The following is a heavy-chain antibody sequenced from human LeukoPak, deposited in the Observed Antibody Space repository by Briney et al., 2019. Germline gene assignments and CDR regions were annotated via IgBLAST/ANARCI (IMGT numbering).Heavy chain of an antibody. CDR2: IKKGGSEK. V-gene: IGHV3-7*05. CDR1: GFILSNYW. CDR3: ARERMHYYDNSSFTYY. Sequence: PGGSLRLSCAASGFILSNYWMSWVRQAPGKGLEGVANIKKGGSEKYCVDSVKGRFTISRDNAENSIYLKMNRLRAEDTAVYYCARERMHYYDNSSFTYYWGQGTLVTVSS. J-gene: IGHJ4*02. D-gene: IGHD3-22*01.